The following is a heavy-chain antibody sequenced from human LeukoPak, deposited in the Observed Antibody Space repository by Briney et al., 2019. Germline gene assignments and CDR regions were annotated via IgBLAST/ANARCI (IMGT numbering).Heavy chain of an antibody. J-gene: IGHJ4*02. CDR2: ISGGNT. Sequence: GGSLRLSCAAPGFTLSSTGMSWVRQAPGKGLEWVSGISGGNTFYADSVKGRFTISRDNSKSTLYLQMDSLRVEDTAIYYCARGTDAAAGPDRGIHWGQGTLVTVSS. V-gene: IGHV3-23*01. CDR1: GFTLSSTG. D-gene: IGHD6-13*01. CDR3: ARGTDAAAGPDRGIH.